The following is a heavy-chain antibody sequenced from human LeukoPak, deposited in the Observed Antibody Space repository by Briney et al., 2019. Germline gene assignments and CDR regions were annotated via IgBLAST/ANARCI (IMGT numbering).Heavy chain of an antibody. D-gene: IGHD6-19*01. V-gene: IGHV3-21*01. CDR1: GFTFSSYS. J-gene: IGHJ4*02. CDR3: ARGAV. Sequence: GGSLKISCAASGFTFSSYSMKWGRPAPGKGLEWVSSISSSSSYIYYADSVKGRFTISRDNAKNSLYLQMNSLRAEDTAVYYCARGAVWGQGTLVTVSS. CDR2: ISSSSSYI.